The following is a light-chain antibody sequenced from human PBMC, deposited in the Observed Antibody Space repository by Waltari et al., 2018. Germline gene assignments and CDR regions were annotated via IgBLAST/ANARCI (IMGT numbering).Light chain of an antibody. CDR3: QQSHNTPWT. J-gene: IGKJ1*01. CDR1: QNIGIY. Sequence: DIQMTQSPSSLSASVGDRVTMTCRASQNIGIYLNWYQQKPGKAPKLLIYAASSLQSGVPSRFSGSGSGTEFTLTISSLQPEDFATYYCQQSHNTPWTFGQGTKVEIK. V-gene: IGKV1-39*01. CDR2: AAS.